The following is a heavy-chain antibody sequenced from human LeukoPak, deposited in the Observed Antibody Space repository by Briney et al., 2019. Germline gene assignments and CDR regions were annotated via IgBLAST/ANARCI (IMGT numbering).Heavy chain of an antibody. D-gene: IGHD3-10*01. CDR1: GYTFTGYY. Sequence: GASVKVSCKTSGYTFTGYYMHWVRQAPGQGLEWMGWINPNNGGTIYAQNSQGRVTMTRDTSISTAYVELSRLRSDDTAVYYCARDLNGPLWFGGLETWGQGTMVTVSS. CDR3: ARDLNGPLWFGGLET. CDR2: INPNNGGT. J-gene: IGHJ3*01. V-gene: IGHV1-2*02.